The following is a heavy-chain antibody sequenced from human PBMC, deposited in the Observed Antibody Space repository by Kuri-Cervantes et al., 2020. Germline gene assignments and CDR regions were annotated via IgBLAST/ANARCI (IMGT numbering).Heavy chain of an antibody. CDR2: ISWNSGSI. D-gene: IGHD3-9*01. Sequence: GGSLRLSCAASGFTFRSYAMSWVRQAPGKGLEWVSGISWNSGSIGYADSVKGRFTISRDNAKSSLYLQMNSLRAEDTAVYYCARYRGFDWLSLDYWGQGTLVTVSS. V-gene: IGHV3-9*01. CDR3: ARYRGFDWLSLDY. J-gene: IGHJ4*02. CDR1: GFTFRSYA.